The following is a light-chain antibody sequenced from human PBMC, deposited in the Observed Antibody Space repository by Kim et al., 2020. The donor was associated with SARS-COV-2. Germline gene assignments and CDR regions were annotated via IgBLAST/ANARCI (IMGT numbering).Light chain of an antibody. V-gene: IGKV4-1*01. J-gene: IGKJ4*01. Sequence: ATVNGKSSQSLFYSSINKNYLAWYQQRPGQPPRLLIYWASTRQYGVPDRFSGSGSGTDFTLTISSLQAEDVALYYCQQYYSSPLTFGGGTKVDIK. CDR1: QSLFYSSINKNY. CDR2: WAS. CDR3: QQYYSSPLT.